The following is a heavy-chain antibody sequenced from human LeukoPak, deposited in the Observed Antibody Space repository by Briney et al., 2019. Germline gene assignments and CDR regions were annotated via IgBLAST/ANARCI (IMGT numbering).Heavy chain of an antibody. CDR1: GFTFDDYA. J-gene: IGHJ4*02. CDR2: ISWNSGSI. Sequence: GGSLRLSCAASGFTFDDYAMHWVRQAPGKGLEWVSGISWNSGSIGYAYSVKGRFTSSRDNAKNSLYLQMNSLRDEDTAVYYCARGGSGYSYGKIDSWGQGILVTVSS. V-gene: IGHV3-9*01. CDR3: ARGGSGYSYGKIDS. D-gene: IGHD5-18*01.